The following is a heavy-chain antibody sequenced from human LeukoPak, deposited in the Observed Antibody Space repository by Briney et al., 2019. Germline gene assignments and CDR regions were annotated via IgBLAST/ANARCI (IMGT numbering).Heavy chain of an antibody. CDR2: INPNSGGT. J-gene: IGHJ4*02. D-gene: IGHD2-2*02. V-gene: IGHV1-2*02. CDR1: GYTFNTYG. CDR3: ATQPLLYPEAFDY. Sequence: ASVKVSCKASGYTFNTYGITWVRQAPGLGLEWMGWINPNSGGTNYAQKFQGRVTMTRDTSISTAYMELSRLRSDDTAVYYCATQPLLYPEAFDYWGQGTLVTVSS.